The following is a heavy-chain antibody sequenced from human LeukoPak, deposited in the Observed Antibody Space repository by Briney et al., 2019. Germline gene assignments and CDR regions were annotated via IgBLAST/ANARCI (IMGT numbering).Heavy chain of an antibody. J-gene: IGHJ3*02. CDR2: IIPIFGTA. Sequence: SVKVSCKASGGTFSSYAISWVRQAPGQGLEWMGGIIPIFGTANYAQKFQGRVTITADESTSTAYMELSRLRSDDTAVYYCARDPGHTYYYDSSGYKAFDIWGQGTMVTVSS. V-gene: IGHV1-69*01. CDR1: GGTFSSYA. CDR3: ARDPGHTYYYDSSGYKAFDI. D-gene: IGHD3-22*01.